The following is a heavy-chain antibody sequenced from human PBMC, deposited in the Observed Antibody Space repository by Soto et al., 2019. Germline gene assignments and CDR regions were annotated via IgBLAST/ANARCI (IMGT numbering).Heavy chain of an antibody. V-gene: IGHV3-23*01. CDR3: ARESLPEHYGDTLFDY. CDR2: FSAGGRA. D-gene: IGHD4-17*01. J-gene: IGHJ4*02. CDR1: GFSFNNYA. Sequence: EVQLLESGGALVRPGGSLRLSCAASGFSFNNYALSCVRQAPGKGLEWVSTFSAGGRAYYAASWQGRFTIARDSSHDTVHLQISDLRPEDTAVYYCARESLPEHYGDTLFDYWGPGTRVTVSS.